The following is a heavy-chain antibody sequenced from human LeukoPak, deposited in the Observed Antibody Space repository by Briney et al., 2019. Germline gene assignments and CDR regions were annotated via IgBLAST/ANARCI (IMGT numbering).Heavy chain of an antibody. J-gene: IGHJ4*02. CDR3: ARAIMVRGVITDY. V-gene: IGHV3-21*01. D-gene: IGHD3-10*01. CDR1: GFTFSSYS. Sequence: GGSLRLSCAASGFTFSSYSMNWVRQAPGKGLEWVSSISSSSSYIYYADSVKGRFTISRDNAKNSLYLQMNSLRAEDTAVYYCARAIMVRGVITDYWGQGTLVTVSS. CDR2: ISSSSSYI.